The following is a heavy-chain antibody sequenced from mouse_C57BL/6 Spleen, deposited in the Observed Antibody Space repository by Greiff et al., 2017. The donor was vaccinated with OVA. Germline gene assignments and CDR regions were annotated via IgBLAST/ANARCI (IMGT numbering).Heavy chain of an antibody. CDR2: INPNNGGT. CDR1: GYTFTDYY. V-gene: IGHV1-26*01. J-gene: IGHJ2*01. Sequence: EVQLQQSGPELVKPGASVKISCKASGYTFTDYYMNWVKQSHGKSLEWIGDINPNNGGTSYNQKFKGKATLTVDKSSSTAYMELRSLTSEDSAVYCCARTDITRIANFDYWGQGTTLTVSS. CDR3: ARTDITRIANFDY. D-gene: IGHD1-1*01.